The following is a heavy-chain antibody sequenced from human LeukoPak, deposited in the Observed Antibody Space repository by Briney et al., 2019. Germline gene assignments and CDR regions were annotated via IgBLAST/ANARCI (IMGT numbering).Heavy chain of an antibody. J-gene: IGHJ4*02. V-gene: IGHV1-18*01. CDR1: GYTFTSYG. Sequence: ASVKVSCKASGYTFTSYGISWVRQAPGQGLEWMGWISAYNGNTNYAQKLQGRVTMTTDTSTSTAYMELRSLRSDDTAVFYCARDERYDSSGYPFDYWGQGTLVTVSS. CDR2: ISAYNGNT. D-gene: IGHD3-22*01. CDR3: ARDERYDSSGYPFDY.